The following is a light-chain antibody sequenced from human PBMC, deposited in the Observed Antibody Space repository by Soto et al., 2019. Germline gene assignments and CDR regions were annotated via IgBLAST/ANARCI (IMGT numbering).Light chain of an antibody. J-gene: IGLJ1*01. V-gene: IGLV2-14*01. CDR1: SSDVGGYNY. CDR3: SSYTSSSTLV. Sequence: QSALTQPASVSGSPGQSITISCTGTSSDVGGYNYVSWYQQHPGKAPKLMIYEVSNRPSGVSNRFSGSKSGNTAYLTISGLQAEDEADYYCSSYTSSSTLVFVTGTKLPVL. CDR2: EVS.